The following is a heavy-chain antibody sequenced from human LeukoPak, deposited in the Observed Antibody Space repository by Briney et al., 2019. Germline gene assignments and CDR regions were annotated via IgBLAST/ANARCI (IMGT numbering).Heavy chain of an antibody. J-gene: IGHJ4*02. CDR1: GYTFTGYY. CDR2: INPNGGGT. Sequence: ASVKVSCKASGYTFTGYYMHWVRQAPGQGLEWMGIINPNGGGTSYAQKFQGRVTMTRDMSTSTVYMELSSLRYEDTAVYYCARLEPSLRGPTFDYWGQGTPVTVSS. CDR3: ARLEPSLRGPTFDY. V-gene: IGHV1-46*01. D-gene: IGHD4-17*01.